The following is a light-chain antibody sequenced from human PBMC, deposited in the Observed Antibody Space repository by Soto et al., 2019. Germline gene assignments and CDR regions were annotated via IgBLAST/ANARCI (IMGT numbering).Light chain of an antibody. CDR2: GAS. V-gene: IGKV3-15*01. CDR1: QSVSSN. Sequence: EIVMTQSPATLSVSPGERATLSCRASQSVSSNLAWYQQKPGQAPRLLIYGASTRATGIPARFSGSGSGTEFTLTISSLQSEAFAVYYCQPYNNWPPPLTFGGGTKVEFK. J-gene: IGKJ4*01. CDR3: QPYNNWPPPLT.